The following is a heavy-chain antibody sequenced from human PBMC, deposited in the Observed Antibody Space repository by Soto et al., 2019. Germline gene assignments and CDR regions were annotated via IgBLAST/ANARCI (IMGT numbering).Heavy chain of an antibody. CDR1: GVSFSGYY. J-gene: IGHJ4*02. CDR2: INHSGST. V-gene: IGHV4-34*01. CDR3: ARRNWNDEWYDY. D-gene: IGHD1-1*01. Sequence: SETLSLTCAVYGVSFSGYYWSWIRQPPGKGLEWIGEINHSGSTNYNPSLKSRVTISVDTSKNQFSLKLSSVTAADTAVYYCARRNWNDEWYDYWGQGTLVTVSS.